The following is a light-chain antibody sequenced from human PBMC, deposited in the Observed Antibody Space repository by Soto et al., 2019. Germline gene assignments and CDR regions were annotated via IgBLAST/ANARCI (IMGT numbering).Light chain of an antibody. J-gene: IGLJ1*01. CDR3: SSYTSSSTRV. CDR2: EVT. V-gene: IGLV2-14*01. Sequence: QSALTQPASVSGSPGQSITISCTGTSSDVGGYNYVSWYQQHPGIAPKLMIYEVTNRPSGVSNRFPGSKSGNTASLTISGLQAEDEADYYCSSYTSSSTRVFGTGTKVTVL. CDR1: SSDVGGYNY.